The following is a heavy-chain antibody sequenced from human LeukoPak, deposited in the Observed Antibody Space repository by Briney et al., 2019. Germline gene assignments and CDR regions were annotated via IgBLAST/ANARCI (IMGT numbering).Heavy chain of an antibody. J-gene: IGHJ4*02. CDR2: ISYDGSNK. D-gene: IGHD5-18*01. V-gene: IGHV3-30-3*01. Sequence: GGSLRLSCAASGFTFSSYAMHWVRQAPGKGLEWVAVISYDGSNKYYADSVKGRFTISRDNSKNTLYLQMNSLRAEDTAVYYCARAPVGGYSYGQFDYWGQGTLVTVSS. CDR3: ARAPVGGYSYGQFDY. CDR1: GFTFSSYA.